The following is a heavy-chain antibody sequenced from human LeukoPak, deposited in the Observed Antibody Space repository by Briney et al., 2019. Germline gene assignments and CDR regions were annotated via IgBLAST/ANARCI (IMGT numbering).Heavy chain of an antibody. CDR2: IYTSGST. J-gene: IGHJ6*03. D-gene: IGHD6-19*01. CDR3: ARHDSSGWYPHYYYYMDV. V-gene: IGHV4-61*02. CDR1: GGSISSDSYY. Sequence: SETLSLTCTVSGGSISSDSYYWSWIRQPAGKGLEWIGRIYTSGSTNYNPSLKSRVTISVDTSKNQFSLKLSSVTAADTAVYYCARHDSSGWYPHYYYYMDVWGKGTTVTISS.